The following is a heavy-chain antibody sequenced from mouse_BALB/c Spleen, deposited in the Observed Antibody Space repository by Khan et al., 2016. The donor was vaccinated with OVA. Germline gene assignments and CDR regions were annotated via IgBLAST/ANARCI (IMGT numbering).Heavy chain of an antibody. D-gene: IGHD2-14*01. Sequence: QVQLKQSGPGLVAPPQSLSITCTVSGFSLSRYNIHWVRQPPGKGLEWLGMIWGGGGTDYNSTLKSRLSIRKDNSKSQVFLKMNSLQTDDTAMYYCARAYYRYDGYYAMDYWGQGTSVTVSS. J-gene: IGHJ4*01. V-gene: IGHV2-6-4*01. CDR3: ARAYYRYDGYYAMDY. CDR1: GFSLSRYN. CDR2: IWGGGGT.